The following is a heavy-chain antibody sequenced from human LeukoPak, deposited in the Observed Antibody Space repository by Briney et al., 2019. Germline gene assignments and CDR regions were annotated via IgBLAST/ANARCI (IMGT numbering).Heavy chain of an antibody. CDR1: GYTFSSCG. Sequence: ASVKVSCNASGYTFSSCGISRVRQAPGQGLEWLGYISAYNGNTNYAQKVQGRITMTTDTSTSTAYMEMRSLRSDDTAVYYCARDCSGSSCYWIHWGQGTLVTVSS. CDR3: ARDCSGSSCYWIH. V-gene: IGHV1-18*01. D-gene: IGHD2-15*01. J-gene: IGHJ4*02. CDR2: ISAYNGNT.